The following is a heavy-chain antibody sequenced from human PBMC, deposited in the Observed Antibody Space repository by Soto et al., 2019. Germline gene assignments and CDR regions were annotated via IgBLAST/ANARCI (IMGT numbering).Heavy chain of an antibody. D-gene: IGHD2-2*01. Sequence: EVQLVESGGGLVQPGGSLRLSCSASGFTFSTYWMSWVRQAPGKGLEWVANIKEDESEEYYVDSVKGRFTISRDNAENSMPLQMNCRRGEDTAVYYCARGPRGGYCSSTSCSFDYWGQGTLVTVSS. CDR1: GFTFSTYW. CDR3: ARGPRGGYCSSTSCSFDY. J-gene: IGHJ4*02. CDR2: IKEDESEE. V-gene: IGHV3-7*04.